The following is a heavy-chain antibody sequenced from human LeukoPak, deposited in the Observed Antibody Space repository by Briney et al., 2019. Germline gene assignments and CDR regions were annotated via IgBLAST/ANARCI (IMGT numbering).Heavy chain of an antibody. J-gene: IGHJ3*02. D-gene: IGHD5-12*01. CDR1: GGSISSYY. CDR2: IYYSGST. V-gene: IGHV4-59*08. CDR3: ARTGGIVATIGAFDI. Sequence: SETLSLTCTVSGGSISSYYWSWIRQPPGKGLEWIGYIYYSGSTNYNPSLKSRVTISVDTSKNQFSLKLSSVTAADTAVYYCARTGGIVATIGAFDIWGQGTMVTVSS.